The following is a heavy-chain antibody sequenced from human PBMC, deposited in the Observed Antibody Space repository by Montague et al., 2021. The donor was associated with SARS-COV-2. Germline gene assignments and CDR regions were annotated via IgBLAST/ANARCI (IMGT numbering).Heavy chain of an antibody. CDR3: ARGQVTAFAALIVFPAAGALDS. CDR2: ITHSGGI. CDR1: GESFNDYY. J-gene: IGHJ3*01. Sequence: SETLSLTCAVYGESFNDYYWTWVRQPPGKGLEWIGEITHSGGIKYNPSLQNRVSMSVDKSKNQFSLKLTSVTVADAATYYCARGQVTAFAALIVFPAAGALDSWGRGTTVTVSS. V-gene: IGHV4-34*01. D-gene: IGHD6-6*01.